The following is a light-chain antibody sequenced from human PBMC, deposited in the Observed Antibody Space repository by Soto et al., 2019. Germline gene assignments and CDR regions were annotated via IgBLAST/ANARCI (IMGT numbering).Light chain of an antibody. Sequence: QSVLTQPASVSGSPGQSITISCTGTSSDVGRYNLVSWYQQYPGKAPKLMIYEVSKRPSGVPDRFSGSKSGNTASLTVSGLQAADEADYFCKSYAGSNTYIFGSGTKVTVL. V-gene: IGLV2-14*02. CDR1: SSDVGRYNL. J-gene: IGLJ1*01. CDR3: KSYAGSNTYI. CDR2: EVS.